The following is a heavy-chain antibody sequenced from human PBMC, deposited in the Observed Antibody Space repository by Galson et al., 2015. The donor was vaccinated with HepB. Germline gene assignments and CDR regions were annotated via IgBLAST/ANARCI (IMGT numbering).Heavy chain of an antibody. CDR3: ARDLLIGGYSSTGGFDY. D-gene: IGHD6-19*01. V-gene: IGHV3-21*01. CDR2: IHSSSTYI. Sequence: SLRLSCAASGFTFSSYSMNWVRQAPGKGLEWVSSIHSSSTYIYYADSVRGRFTISRDNAKNSLYLQMNSLGAEDTAVYYCARDLLIGGYSSTGGFDYWGQGTLVTVSS. CDR1: GFTFSSYS. J-gene: IGHJ4*02.